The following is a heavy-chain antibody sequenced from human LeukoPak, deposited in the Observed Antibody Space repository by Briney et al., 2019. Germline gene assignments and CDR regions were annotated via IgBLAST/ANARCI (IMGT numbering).Heavy chain of an antibody. Sequence: TGGSLRLSCAASGFTFSSYAMSWVRQAPGKGLEWVSAISGSGGSTYYADSVKGRFTISRDNSKNTLYLQMNSLRAEDTAVYYCAKGGEDSSGWYVSTQNFDYWGQGTLVTVSS. J-gene: IGHJ4*02. CDR1: GFTFSSYA. CDR3: AKGGEDSSGWYVSTQNFDY. D-gene: IGHD6-19*01. V-gene: IGHV3-23*01. CDR2: ISGSGGST.